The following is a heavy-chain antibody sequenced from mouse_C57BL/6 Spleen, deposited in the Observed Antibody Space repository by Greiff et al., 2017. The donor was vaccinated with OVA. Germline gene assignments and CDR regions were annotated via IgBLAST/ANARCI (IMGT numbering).Heavy chain of an antibody. CDR1: GYAFSSYW. J-gene: IGHJ3*01. Sequence: QVQLQQSGAELVKPGASVKISCKASGYAFSSYWLNWVKQRPGKGLEWIGQIYPGDGDTNYNGKFKGKATLTADKSSSTAYMQLSSLTSEDSAVYFCARSGASSGFAYWGQGTLVTVSA. V-gene: IGHV1-80*01. CDR3: ARSGASSGFAY. CDR2: IYPGDGDT. D-gene: IGHD3-1*01.